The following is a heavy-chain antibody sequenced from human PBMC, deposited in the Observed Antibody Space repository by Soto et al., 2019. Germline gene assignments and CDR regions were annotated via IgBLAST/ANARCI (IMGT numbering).Heavy chain of an antibody. J-gene: IGHJ6*02. V-gene: IGHV1-45*02. CDR3: ASGVAAAGKEPYYYGMDV. CDR2: ITPFNGNT. Sequence: GASVKVSCKASGYTFTYRYLHWVRQAPGQALEWMGWITPFNGNTNYAQKSQDRVTITRDRSMSTAYMELSSLRSEDTAMYYCASGVAAAGKEPYYYGMDVWGQGTTVTVSS. D-gene: IGHD6-13*01. CDR1: GYTFTYRY.